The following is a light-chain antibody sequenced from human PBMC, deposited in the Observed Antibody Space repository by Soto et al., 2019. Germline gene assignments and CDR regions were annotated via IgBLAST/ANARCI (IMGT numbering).Light chain of an antibody. CDR1: SGHSSFA. V-gene: IGLV4-69*01. CDR3: QTWGTGIV. Sequence: QSVLTQSPSASASLGASVKLTCTLSSGHSSFAIAWHQQQPGKGPRYLMKVNSDGSHNKGDGIPDRFSGSTSGAERYLTISSLQSDDEADYYCQTWGTGIVFGGGTKVTVL. CDR2: VNSDGSH. J-gene: IGLJ2*01.